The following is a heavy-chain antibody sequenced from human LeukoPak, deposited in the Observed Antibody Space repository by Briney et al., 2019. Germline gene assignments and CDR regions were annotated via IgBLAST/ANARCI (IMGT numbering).Heavy chain of an antibody. CDR1: GGSIGSYY. CDR2: THYSGST. J-gene: IGHJ4*02. Sequence: PSETLSLTCTVSGGSIGSYYWSWIRQPPGEGLEWIGYTHYSGSTSYNPSLKSRVIISVDTSKNQFSLQLSFVTAADTAVYYCAKISAAGNFFDQWGQGTLVTVSS. CDR3: AKISAAGNFFDQ. V-gene: IGHV4-59*01. D-gene: IGHD6-13*01.